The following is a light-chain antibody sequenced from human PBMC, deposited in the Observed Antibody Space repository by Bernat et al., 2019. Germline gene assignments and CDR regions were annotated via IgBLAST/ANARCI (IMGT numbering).Light chain of an antibody. CDR1: SNNVGYQG. CDR3: SAWDSSLSAVV. J-gene: IGLJ2*01. Sequence: QAGLTQPPSVSKGLRQTATLTCTGNSNNVGYQGAVWLQQHQGHPPKLLSYWSTNRPSGISARFSASRSGNTASLTITGLQPEDEADYYCSAWDSSLSAVVFGGGTKLTVL. V-gene: IGLV10-54*04. CDR2: WST.